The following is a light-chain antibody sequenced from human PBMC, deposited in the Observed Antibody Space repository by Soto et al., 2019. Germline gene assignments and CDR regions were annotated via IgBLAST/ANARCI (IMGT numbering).Light chain of an antibody. CDR2: GAS. CDR1: RNIGDS. V-gene: IGKV1-39*01. CDR3: LQTYNLPRT. J-gene: IGKJ1*01. Sequence: DIQMTQSPSSLSAAVGDRVTITCGASRNIGDSLSWFQQKEGKPPTQLIYGASALQGGVPVRFSGISSSTDFTLTISNMHREDFATYYCLQTYNLPRTFCQATKVEFK.